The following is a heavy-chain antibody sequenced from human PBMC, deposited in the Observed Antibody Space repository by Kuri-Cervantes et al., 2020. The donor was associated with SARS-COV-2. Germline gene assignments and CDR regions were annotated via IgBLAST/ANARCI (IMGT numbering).Heavy chain of an antibody. CDR3: ARTFMGYYYYMDV. V-gene: IGHV3-21*01. CDR2: ISSSSSYK. J-gene: IGHJ6*03. Sequence: GESLKISCAASGFTFSSYSMNWVRQAPGKGLEWVSSISSSSSYKYYADSVKGRFTISRDNAKNSLYLQMNSLRAEDTAVYYCARTFMGYYYYMDVWGKGTTVTVSS. CDR1: GFTFSSYS. D-gene: IGHD3-3*02.